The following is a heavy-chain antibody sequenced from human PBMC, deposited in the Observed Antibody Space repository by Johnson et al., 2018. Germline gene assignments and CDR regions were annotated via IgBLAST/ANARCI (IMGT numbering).Heavy chain of an antibody. CDR3: ARARGGAGYYNNGMDV. Sequence: QLQESGGDVVRPGGSLRLSCAASGFIFDDYGMSWVRQGPGKGLEWGSGINWNGGGAAYADSVKGRFTISRDNAKKSLYLQMDSPRGEDSALYYCARARGGAGYYNNGMDVWGQGTTVTVSS. CDR1: GFIFDDYG. CDR2: INWNGGGA. D-gene: IGHD1-26*01. J-gene: IGHJ6*02. V-gene: IGHV3-20*04.